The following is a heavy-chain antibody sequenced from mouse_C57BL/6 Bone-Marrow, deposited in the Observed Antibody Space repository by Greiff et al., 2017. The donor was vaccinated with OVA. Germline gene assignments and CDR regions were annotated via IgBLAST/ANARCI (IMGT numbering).Heavy chain of an antibody. CDR3: ARRGYGWFAY. CDR1: GYTFTNYL. V-gene: IGHV1-54*01. CDR2: INPGSGGT. D-gene: IGHD2-2*01. Sequence: QVQLQQSGAELARPGASVKLSCKASGYTFTNYLIEWVKQRPGQGLEWIGVINPGSGGTNYNEKFKGKATLTADKSSSTAYIQLSSLTSEDSAVYFCARRGYGWFAYWGQGTLVTVSA. J-gene: IGHJ3*01.